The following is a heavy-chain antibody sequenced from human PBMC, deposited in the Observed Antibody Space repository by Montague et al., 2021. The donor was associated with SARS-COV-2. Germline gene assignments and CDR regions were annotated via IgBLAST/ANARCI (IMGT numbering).Heavy chain of an antibody. J-gene: IGHJ5*02. Sequence: SETLSLTCTVSGGSISSYYWSWIRQPAGQGLERIGRIDSGGYNNYNSSLKSRVTMSMDTSKNQFFLTLTSLTAADTAVYYCAGVLGKVTDAWGPGTLVTVSS. CDR3: AGVLGKVTDA. CDR1: GGSISSYY. D-gene: IGHD3-16*01. V-gene: IGHV4-4*07. CDR2: IDSGGYN.